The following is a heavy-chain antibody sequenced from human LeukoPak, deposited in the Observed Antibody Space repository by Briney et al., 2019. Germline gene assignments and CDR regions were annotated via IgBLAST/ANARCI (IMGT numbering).Heavy chain of an antibody. CDR2: IIPIFGTA. J-gene: IGHJ4*02. D-gene: IGHD1-26*01. CDR3: AREHSGSYDY. Sequence: SVKVSCKASGYTFTGYYMHWVRQAPGQGLEWMGGIIPIFGTANYAQKFQGRVTITADESTSTAYMELSSLRSEDTAVYYCAREHSGSYDYWGQGTLVTVSS. V-gene: IGHV1-69*13. CDR1: GYTFTGYY.